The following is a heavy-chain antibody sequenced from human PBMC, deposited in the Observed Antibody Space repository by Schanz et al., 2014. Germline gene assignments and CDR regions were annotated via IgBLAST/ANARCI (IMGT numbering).Heavy chain of an antibody. J-gene: IGHJ5*02. D-gene: IGHD1-1*01. CDR3: TRDVRLDRRGNWFDP. Sequence: EVHLLESGGGLVEPGGSLRLSCATSGFSLDIFAVSWVRQAPGKGLEWVSAISGSGGSTYYADSVKGRFAISRDNSKNTLYLQMNSLRAEDTAVYYCTRDVRLDRRGNWFDPWGQGTLVTVSS. V-gene: IGHV3-23*01. CDR2: ISGSGGST. CDR1: GFSLDIFA.